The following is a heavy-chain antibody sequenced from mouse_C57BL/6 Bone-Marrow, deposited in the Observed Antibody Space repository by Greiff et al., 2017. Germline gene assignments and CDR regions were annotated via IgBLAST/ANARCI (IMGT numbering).Heavy chain of an antibody. CDR1: GYSFTDYN. Sequence: VQLQQSGPELVKPGASVKISCKASGYSFTDYNMNWVQQSNGKSLEWIGVINPNYGTTSYNHKFKGKATLTVDQSSSTAYMQLNSLTSEDSAVYYCTREFYYYGSSYEGYFDYWGQGTTLTVSS. CDR3: TREFYYYGSSYEGYFDY. V-gene: IGHV1-39*01. CDR2: INPNYGTT. J-gene: IGHJ2*01. D-gene: IGHD1-1*01.